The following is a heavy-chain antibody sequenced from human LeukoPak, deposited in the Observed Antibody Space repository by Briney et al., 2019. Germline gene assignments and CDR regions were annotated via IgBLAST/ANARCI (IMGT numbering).Heavy chain of an antibody. V-gene: IGHV3-48*03. CDR2: ISSGGNTI. Sequence: SGGSLRLSCAASGFTFSSYEMNWVRQAPGKGLEWVSYISSGGNTIYYADSVKGRFTISRDNAKNSLYLQMNSLRAEDTAVYYCARAWVGFMIVVAIDYWGQGTLVTVSS. CDR1: GFTFSSYE. D-gene: IGHD3-22*01. CDR3: ARAWVGFMIVVAIDY. J-gene: IGHJ4*02.